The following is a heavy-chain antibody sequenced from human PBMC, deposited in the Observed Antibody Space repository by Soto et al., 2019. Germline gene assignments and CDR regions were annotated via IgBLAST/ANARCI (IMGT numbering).Heavy chain of an antibody. Sequence: ASVKVSCKASGYTFTSYGISWVRQAPGQGLEWMGWISAYNGNTNYAQKLQGRVTMTTDTSTSTAYMELRSLRSDDTAVYYCARDRETAAAGTGDYYYGMDVWGQGTTVTVSS. CDR1: GYTFTSYG. V-gene: IGHV1-18*01. J-gene: IGHJ6*02. CDR3: ARDRETAAAGTGDYYYGMDV. CDR2: ISAYNGNT. D-gene: IGHD6-13*01.